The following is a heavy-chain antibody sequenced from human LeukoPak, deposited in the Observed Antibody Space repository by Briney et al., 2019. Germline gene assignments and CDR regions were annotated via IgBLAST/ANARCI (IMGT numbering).Heavy chain of an antibody. V-gene: IGHV4-39*07. J-gene: IGHJ5*02. CDR3: ARTHFDSLGWFDP. CDR2: INYGGHT. Sequence: KTSETLSLTCTVSGVSMRSNSFYWGWLRQSPGKGLEWIANINYGGHTYYNPSVKSRVTLSVDVSKNRFSLNLTSVTAADTALYFCARTHFDSLGWFDPWGQGIQVIVSS. D-gene: IGHD3-9*01. CDR1: GVSMRSNSFY.